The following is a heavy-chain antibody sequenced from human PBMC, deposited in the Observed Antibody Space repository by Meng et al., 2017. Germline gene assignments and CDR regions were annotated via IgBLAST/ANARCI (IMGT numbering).Heavy chain of an antibody. D-gene: IGHD6-13*01. J-gene: IGHJ4*02. CDR1: GYSISSGYY. CDR2: IYHSGST. Sequence: SETLSLTCTVSGYSISSGYYWGWIRQPPGKGLEWIGSIYHSGSTYYNPSLKSRVTILVDTSKNQFSLKLSSVTAADTAVYYCARELAAAGPIDYWGQGTLVTVSS. V-gene: IGHV4-38-2*02. CDR3: ARELAAAGPIDY.